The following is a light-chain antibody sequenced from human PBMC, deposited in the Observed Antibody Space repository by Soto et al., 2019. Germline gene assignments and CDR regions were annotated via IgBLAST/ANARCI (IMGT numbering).Light chain of an antibody. CDR1: SRDVGNYNY. Sequence: QSVLTQPASVSGCPGQSITISCTGTSRDVGNYNYVSWYQQDPGKAPKLIIYEVSNRPSGVSSRFSGSKSDNTASLTISGLQAEDEADYYCSSYTSTSTLYVFGTGTKVTVL. CDR2: EVS. J-gene: IGLJ1*01. CDR3: SSYTSTSTLYV. V-gene: IGLV2-14*01.